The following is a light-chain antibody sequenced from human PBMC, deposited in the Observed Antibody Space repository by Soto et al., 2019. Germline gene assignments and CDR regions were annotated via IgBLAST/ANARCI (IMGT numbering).Light chain of an antibody. J-gene: IGKJ2*01. CDR1: QSVGSN. CDR3: QQYNNWHYT. CDR2: GAS. Sequence: EIVMTQSPATLSVSPGERATLSCRASQSVGSNLAWYQQKPGQAPRLLIYGASTRATGIPARFSGSGSGTEFTLTISSRQSEDVAVYYCQQYNNWHYTFGQGTKLEIK. V-gene: IGKV3-15*01.